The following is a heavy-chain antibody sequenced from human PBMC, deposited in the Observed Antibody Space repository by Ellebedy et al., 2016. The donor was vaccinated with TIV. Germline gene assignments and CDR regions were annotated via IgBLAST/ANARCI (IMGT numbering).Heavy chain of an antibody. D-gene: IGHD1-26*01. CDR3: ARALRIVGAARETFDI. Sequence: MPSETLSLTCTVSGGSISSSSYYWGWIRQPPGKGLEWIGSIYYSGSTNYNPSLKSRVTISVDTSKNQFSLKLSSVTAADTAVYYCARALRIVGAARETFDIWGQGTMVTVSS. V-gene: IGHV4-39*07. CDR1: GGSISSSSYY. CDR2: IYYSGST. J-gene: IGHJ3*02.